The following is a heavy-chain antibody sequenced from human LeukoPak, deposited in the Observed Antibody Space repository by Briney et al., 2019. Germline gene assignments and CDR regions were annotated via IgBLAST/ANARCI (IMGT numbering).Heavy chain of an antibody. CDR2: IRYDGAYK. CDR1: GFSFSTYS. Sequence: PGGSLRLSCVASGFSFSTYSMAWIRQAPGKGLEWVANIRYDGAYKFYAGSVKGRFTISRDNAKNSLFLEMHSLRADDTAVYFCASSHDSSGNDWGQGTLVTVSS. V-gene: IGHV3-7*01. D-gene: IGHD3-22*01. J-gene: IGHJ4*02. CDR3: ASSHDSSGND.